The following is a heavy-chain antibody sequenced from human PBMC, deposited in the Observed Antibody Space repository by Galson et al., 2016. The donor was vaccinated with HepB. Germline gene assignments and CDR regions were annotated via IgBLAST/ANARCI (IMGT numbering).Heavy chain of an antibody. CDR3: AREDRSLWYPLFDL. J-gene: IGHJ4*02. Sequence: ETLSLTCTVSEGSMSDYFWSWIRQPAGKGLEWIGRIYSSGTSNYNPSLKSWVTMSLDTSKNHISLRLTSVTAADTAIYYCAREDRSLWYPLFDLWGRGTLITVSP. CDR1: EGSMSDYF. CDR2: IYSSGTS. V-gene: IGHV4-4*07. D-gene: IGHD6-13*01.